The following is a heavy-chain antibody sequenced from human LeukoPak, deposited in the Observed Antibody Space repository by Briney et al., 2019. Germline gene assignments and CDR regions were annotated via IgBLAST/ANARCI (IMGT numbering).Heavy chain of an antibody. J-gene: IGHJ4*02. CDR3: TRDFGGYCSGGSCYSGWSDY. CDR2: IISSGSYI. D-gene: IGHD2-15*01. Sequence: GGSLRLSCAASGFNFSSHSMKWVRQAPGKGLEWVSSIISSGSYIYYADSVKGRFTISRDNAKNSLFLQMNSLRAEDTAVYYCTRDFGGYCSGGSCYSGWSDYWGQGTLVTVSS. CDR1: GFNFSSHS. V-gene: IGHV3-21*01.